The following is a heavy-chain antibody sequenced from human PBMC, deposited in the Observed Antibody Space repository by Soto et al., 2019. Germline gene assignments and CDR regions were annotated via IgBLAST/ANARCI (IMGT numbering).Heavy chain of an antibody. J-gene: IGHJ4*02. CDR2: ISSSGSTI. D-gene: IGHD2-15*01. CDR3: ATHPLAYCSGGRCYFSNFDD. Sequence: GGSLRLSCAASGFTFSDYYMSWIRQAPGKGLEWVSYISSSGSTIYYADSVKGRFTISRDNAKNSLYLQMNSLRAEDTAVYYSATHPLAYCSGGRCYFSNFDDWGQRPLVTASS. V-gene: IGHV3-11*01. CDR1: GFTFSDYY.